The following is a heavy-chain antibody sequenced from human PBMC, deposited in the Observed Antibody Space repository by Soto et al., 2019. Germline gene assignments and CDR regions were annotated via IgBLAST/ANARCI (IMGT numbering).Heavy chain of an antibody. J-gene: IGHJ5*02. CDR3: AKRIEDCSSTSCYP. CDR1: GFTFSSYA. CDR2: ISGSGGST. D-gene: IGHD2-2*01. V-gene: IGHV3-23*01. Sequence: EVQLLESGGGLVQPGGSLRLVCAASGFTFSSYAMSWVRQAPGKGLEWVSAISGSGGSTYYADYVKGRFTISRDNSKNTLYLQMNSLGDEDMAVYYCAKRIEDCSSTSCYPWGQGTLVTVSS.